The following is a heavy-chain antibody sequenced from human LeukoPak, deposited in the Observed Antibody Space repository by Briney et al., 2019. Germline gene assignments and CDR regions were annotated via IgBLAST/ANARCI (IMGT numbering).Heavy chain of an antibody. V-gene: IGHV4-59*01. D-gene: IGHD3-16*01. CDR1: GGSINSYY. CDR2: IYYSGST. CDR3: ARDNAMGFDY. Sequence: SETLSLTCTVSGGSINSYYWSWIRQPPGKGLEWIGYIYYSGSTNYNPSLKSRVTISVDTSKNQFSLKLSSVTAADTAVYYCARDNAMGFDYWGQGTLVTVSS. J-gene: IGHJ4*02.